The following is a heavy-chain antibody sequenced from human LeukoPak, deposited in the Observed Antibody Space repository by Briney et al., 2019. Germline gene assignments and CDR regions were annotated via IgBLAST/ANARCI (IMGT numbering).Heavy chain of an antibody. V-gene: IGHV4-39*01. D-gene: IGHD1-1*01. CDR2: MSYSVRT. J-gene: IGHJ6*02. CDR1: GDSINSSRYY. Sequence: SETLSLTCSVSGDSINSSRYYWGWIRQPPGRGLEWIGGMSYSVRTHYNSSLKSRVTLSVDTSKNQFSLNLNSVTAADTAVYYCARGITTVFSNYYYYFGMDVWGQGTTVTVSS. CDR3: ARGITTVFSNYYYYFGMDV.